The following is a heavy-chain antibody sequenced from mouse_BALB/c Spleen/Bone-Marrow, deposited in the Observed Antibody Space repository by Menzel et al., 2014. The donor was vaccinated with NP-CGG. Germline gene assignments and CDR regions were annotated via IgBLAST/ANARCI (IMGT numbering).Heavy chain of an antibody. CDR1: GFTFSSFG. CDR2: ISSGSSTI. CDR3: ARSGYGDYYAMDY. D-gene: IGHD2-10*02. Sequence: EVQRVESGGGLVQPGGSRKLSCAASGFTFSSFGIHWVRQAPEKGLEWVAYISSGSSTIYYADTVKGRFTISRDNPKNTLFLQVTSLRSEDTAMYYCARSGYGDYYAMDYWGQGTSVTVSS. J-gene: IGHJ4*01. V-gene: IGHV5-17*02.